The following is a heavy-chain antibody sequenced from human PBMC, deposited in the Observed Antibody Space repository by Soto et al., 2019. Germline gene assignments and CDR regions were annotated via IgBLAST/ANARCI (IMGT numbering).Heavy chain of an antibody. V-gene: IGHV1-18*01. J-gene: IGHJ4*02. CDR3: ARDHLTQWLVLKYYFDY. CDR1: GYIFTSYD. D-gene: IGHD6-19*01. CDR2: ISAYNGNT. Sequence: ASVKVSCKASGYIFTSYDINWVRQAPGQGLEWMGWISAYNGNTNYAQKLQGRVTMTTDTSTSTAYMELSSLRSEDTAVYYCARDHLTQWLVLKYYFDYWGQGTLVTVSS.